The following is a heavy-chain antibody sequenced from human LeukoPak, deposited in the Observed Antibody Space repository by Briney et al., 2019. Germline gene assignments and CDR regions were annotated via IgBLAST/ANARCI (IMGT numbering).Heavy chain of an antibody. CDR3: ARATYYYDSSGYYSFDY. CDR1: GFSLSTSGVG. Sequence: SGPTLVKPTQTLTLTCTFSGFSLSTSGVGVGWIRQPPGKALEWLALIYWDDDKRYSPSLKSRLTITKDTSKNQVVLTMTNMDPVDTATYYCARATYYYDSSGYYSFDYWGQGTLVTVSS. V-gene: IGHV2-5*02. J-gene: IGHJ4*02. D-gene: IGHD3-22*01. CDR2: IYWDDDK.